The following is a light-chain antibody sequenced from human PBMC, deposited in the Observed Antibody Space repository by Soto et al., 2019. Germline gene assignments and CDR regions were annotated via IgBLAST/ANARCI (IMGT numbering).Light chain of an antibody. CDR2: DAS. V-gene: IGKV1-33*01. Sequence: DIQMTQSPSSLSASVGDRVTITCQASQDISNYLNWSQQKPGKAPKLLIYDASNLETGVPSRFSGSGSGTDFTFTISSLQPEDIETYDCQQYDNLPITFGQGTRLEIK. J-gene: IGKJ5*01. CDR3: QQYDNLPIT. CDR1: QDISNY.